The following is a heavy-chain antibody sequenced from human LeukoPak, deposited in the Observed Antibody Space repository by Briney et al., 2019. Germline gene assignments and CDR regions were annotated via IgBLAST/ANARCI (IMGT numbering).Heavy chain of an antibody. Sequence: PGGSLRLSCAASGFTFSSYAVSWVRQAPGKGLEWVSAISGSGGNTYYADSVKGRFTISRDNSKNTLYLQMNSLRAEDTAVYYCARDWGTYYYDSSGHSDWGQGTLVTVSS. V-gene: IGHV3-23*01. J-gene: IGHJ1*01. CDR1: GFTFSSYA. D-gene: IGHD3-22*01. CDR2: ISGSGGNT. CDR3: ARDWGTYYYDSSGHSD.